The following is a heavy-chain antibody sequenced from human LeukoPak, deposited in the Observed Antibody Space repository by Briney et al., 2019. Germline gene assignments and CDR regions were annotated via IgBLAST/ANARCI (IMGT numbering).Heavy chain of an antibody. CDR3: ARGGGDDRYYYDSSGYYPYYFDY. CDR2: ISAYNGNT. Sequence: ASVKVSCKASGGTFSSYAISWVRQAPGQGLEWMGWISAYNGNTNYAQKLQGRVTMTTDTSTSTAYMELRSLRSDDTAVYYCARGGGDDRYYYDSSGYYPYYFDYWGQGTLVTVSS. CDR1: GGTFSSYA. V-gene: IGHV1-18*01. J-gene: IGHJ4*02. D-gene: IGHD3-22*01.